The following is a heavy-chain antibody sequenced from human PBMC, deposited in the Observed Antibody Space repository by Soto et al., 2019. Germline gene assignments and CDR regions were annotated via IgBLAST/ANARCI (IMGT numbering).Heavy chain of an antibody. Sequence: EVQLEESGGDLVQPGGSLRLSCAASGFTLSAYWMTWVRQAPGKGLEWVANINRDGSKKSYLDSVRGRFTISRDNVGNSLYLQMDSRRAHDTALYDCARDVSPGSSSLYLDAFDIWGQGTMVTVSS. J-gene: IGHJ3*02. V-gene: IGHV3-7*05. CDR2: INRDGSKK. D-gene: IGHD6-13*01. CDR3: ARDVSPGSSSLYLDAFDI. CDR1: GFTLSAYW.